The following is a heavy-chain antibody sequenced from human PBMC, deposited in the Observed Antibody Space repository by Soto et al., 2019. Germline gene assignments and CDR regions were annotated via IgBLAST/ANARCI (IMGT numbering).Heavy chain of an antibody. CDR2: ISSSSNSL. V-gene: IGHV3-21*01. D-gene: IGHD6-6*01. Sequence: EVQLVESGGGLVNPGGSLRLSCAASEFPFRIFSMNWVRQAPGEWLEWVSSISSSSNSLYYADSLKGRFTISRDNAKDSLFLHMHSLRAVVTAVYYCARASSSGSYFDYWGQGTLVTVSS. J-gene: IGHJ4*02. CDR1: EFPFRIFS. CDR3: ARASSSGSYFDY.